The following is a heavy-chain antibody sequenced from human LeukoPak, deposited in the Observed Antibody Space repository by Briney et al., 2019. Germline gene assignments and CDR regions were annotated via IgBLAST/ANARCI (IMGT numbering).Heavy chain of an antibody. D-gene: IGHD5-24*01. J-gene: IGHJ4*02. V-gene: IGHV3-66*01. CDR3: AKETTLGDGYNCFFDY. Sequence: PGGSLRLSCAASGFTVSSNYLCWGCLALGPGLGRDSVIYIGCSTYYADSATGRFTISRDISTTTLYLHMNSLGVEDTAIYYCAKETTLGDGYNCFFDYWGQGTLVTVSS. CDR2: IYIGCST. CDR1: GFTVSSNY.